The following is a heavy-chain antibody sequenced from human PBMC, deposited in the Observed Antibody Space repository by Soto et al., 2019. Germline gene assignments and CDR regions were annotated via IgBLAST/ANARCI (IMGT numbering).Heavy chain of an antibody. Sequence: GASVKVSCNASGGTFSSYAISWVRQAPGQGLEWMGGIIPIFGTANYAQKFQGRVTITADESTSTAYMELSSLRSEDTAVYYCARVTSIAARPVFDYWGQGTLVTVSS. CDR3: ARVTSIAARPVFDY. CDR1: GGTFSSYA. CDR2: IIPIFGTA. J-gene: IGHJ4*02. V-gene: IGHV1-69*13. D-gene: IGHD6-6*01.